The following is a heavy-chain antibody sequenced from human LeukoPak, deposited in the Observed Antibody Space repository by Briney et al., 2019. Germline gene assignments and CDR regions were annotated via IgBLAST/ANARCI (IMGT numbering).Heavy chain of an antibody. D-gene: IGHD2-15*01. Sequence: GGSLRLSCAASGFTFSSYAISWVRQAPGKGLEWVSAISGSGGSTYYADSVKGRFTISRDNSKNTLYLQMNSLRAEDTAVYYCAKAGCSGGSCYLYYFDYWGQGTLVTVSS. CDR2: ISGSGGST. J-gene: IGHJ4*02. CDR1: GFTFSSYA. CDR3: AKAGCSGGSCYLYYFDY. V-gene: IGHV3-23*01.